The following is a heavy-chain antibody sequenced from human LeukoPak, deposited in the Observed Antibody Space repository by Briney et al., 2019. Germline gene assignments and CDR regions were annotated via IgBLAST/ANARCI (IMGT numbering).Heavy chain of an antibody. Sequence: GGSLRLSCAASGFTFNIYSMNWLRQAPGKGLEWVSSISSGSYFIYYADSVQGRFTISRDNTKNEVYLQMNSLRAEDTAVYYCAKAPGYYDSSGYYNYYGVGVWGQGTTVTVSS. J-gene: IGHJ6*02. CDR2: ISSGSYFI. CDR3: AKAPGYYDSSGYYNYYGVGV. D-gene: IGHD3-22*01. CDR1: GFTFNIYS. V-gene: IGHV3-21*04.